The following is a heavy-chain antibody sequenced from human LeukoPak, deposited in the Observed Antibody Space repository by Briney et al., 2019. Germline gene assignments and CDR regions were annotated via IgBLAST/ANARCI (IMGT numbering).Heavy chain of an antibody. CDR3: ARVPRGSYWSTRFDY. CDR2: INPNSGGT. Sequence: ASVKVSCEASGYTFTGYYMHWVRQAPGQGLEWMGWINPNSGGTNYAQKFQGRVTMTRDTSISTAYMELSRLRSDGTAVYYCARVPRGSYWSTRFDYWGQGTLVTVSS. J-gene: IGHJ4*02. V-gene: IGHV1-2*02. CDR1: GYTFTGYY. D-gene: IGHD1-26*01.